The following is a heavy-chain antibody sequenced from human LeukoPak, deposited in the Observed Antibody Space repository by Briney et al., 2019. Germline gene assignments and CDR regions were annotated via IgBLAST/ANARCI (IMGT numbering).Heavy chain of an antibody. CDR1: GFPFSNYY. V-gene: IGHV3-74*01. J-gene: IGHJ4*02. CDR2: VYTDGITT. CDR3: ARGLYGDPVGFDF. D-gene: IGHD4-23*01. Sequence: GGSLRLSCTASGFPFSNYYMHWVRQAPGEGPVWVSRVYTDGITTNYADSVKGRFTISRDNAQNALYLQMHSLRAEDTAVYYCARGLYGDPVGFDFWGQGILVTVSS.